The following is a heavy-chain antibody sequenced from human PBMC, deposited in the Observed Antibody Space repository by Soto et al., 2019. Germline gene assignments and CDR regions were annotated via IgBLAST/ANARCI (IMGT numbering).Heavy chain of an antibody. Sequence: GGSLRRSCAASGFTFSSFGMHWVRQAPGKGLEWVSLIWYDGRKKSYGESVKGRFTISRDNSRNTVYLQMNSLRADDTAVYYCARDASYYSLWSGYYPSRNGMDVWGQGTTVTVSS. CDR3: ARDASYYSLWSGYYPSRNGMDV. CDR2: IWYDGRKK. V-gene: IGHV3-33*01. CDR1: GFTFSSFG. J-gene: IGHJ6*02. D-gene: IGHD3-3*01.